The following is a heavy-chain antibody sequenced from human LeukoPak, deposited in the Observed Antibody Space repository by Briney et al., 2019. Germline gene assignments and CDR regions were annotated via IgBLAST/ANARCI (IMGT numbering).Heavy chain of an antibody. Sequence: GGSLRLSCTASGFTFGDYAMSWFRQAPGEGLERVGFIRSKAYGGTTEYAASVKGRFTISRDDSKSIAYLQMNSLKTEDTAVYYCTRPYYYGSGSFDYWGQGTLVTVSS. CDR2: IRSKAYGGTT. V-gene: IGHV3-49*03. J-gene: IGHJ4*02. CDR1: GFTFGDYA. D-gene: IGHD3-10*01. CDR3: TRPYYYGSGSFDY.